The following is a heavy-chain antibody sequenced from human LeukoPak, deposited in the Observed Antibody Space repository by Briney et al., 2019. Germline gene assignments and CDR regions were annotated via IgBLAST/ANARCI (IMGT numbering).Heavy chain of an antibody. CDR3: ARDELYYYGSGLVWYMDV. CDR1: GFTFSGSA. D-gene: IGHD3-10*01. Sequence: GGSLRLSCAASGFTFSGSAMHWVRQAPGKGLEWVTFIRSDGSNKYYADSVKGRFTISRDISKNTLYLQMNSLRAEDTAVYYCARDELYYYGSGLVWYMDVWGKGTTVTISS. V-gene: IGHV3-30*02. CDR2: IRSDGSNK. J-gene: IGHJ6*03.